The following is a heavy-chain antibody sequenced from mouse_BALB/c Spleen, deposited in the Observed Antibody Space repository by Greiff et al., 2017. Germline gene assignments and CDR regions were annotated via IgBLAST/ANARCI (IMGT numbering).Heavy chain of an antibody. V-gene: IGHV14-3*02. CDR2: IDPANGNT. D-gene: IGHD1-1*01. CDR1: GFNIKDTY. Sequence: VQLQQSGAELVKPGASVKLSCTASGFNIKDTYMHWVKQRPEQGLEWIGRIDPANGNTKYDPKFQGKATITADTSSSTAYMQLSSLTSEDSAVYFCALYGSSFFDYWGQGTTLTVSS. J-gene: IGHJ2*01. CDR3: ALYGSSFFDY.